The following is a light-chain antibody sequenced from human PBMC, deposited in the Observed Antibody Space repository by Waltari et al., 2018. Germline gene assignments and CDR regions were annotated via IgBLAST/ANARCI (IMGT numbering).Light chain of an antibody. CDR3: PFT. CDR2: KVS. J-gene: IGKJ3*01. CDR1: QSLVDSDGNTY. Sequence: DVVMTQSPVSLPVTLGQPASISCRSSQSLVDSDGNTYLNWFQQRPGQSPRRLIYKVSNRDSGVPDRFSGSGSGTDFTLKISRVEAEDVGILHWPFTFGPGTKVDIK. V-gene: IGKV2-30*01.